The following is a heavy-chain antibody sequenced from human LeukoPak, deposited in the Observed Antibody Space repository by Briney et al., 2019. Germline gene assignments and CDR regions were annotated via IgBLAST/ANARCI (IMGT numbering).Heavy chain of an antibody. Sequence: GGSLRLSCAVSGITVSGNYMTWVRQAPGKGLDWVSAIYSGGSTYYADSVKGRFTISRDNSKNTLYLQTNSLRPEDTAVYYCASLGYWGQGTLVTVSS. CDR3: ASLGY. CDR1: GITVSGNY. V-gene: IGHV3-66*02. CDR2: IYSGGST. D-gene: IGHD3-16*01. J-gene: IGHJ4*02.